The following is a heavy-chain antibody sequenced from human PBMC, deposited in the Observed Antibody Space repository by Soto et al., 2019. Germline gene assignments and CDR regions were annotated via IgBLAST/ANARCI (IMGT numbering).Heavy chain of an antibody. D-gene: IGHD3-3*01. CDR1: GFTFSSYS. CDR2: ISSSSSTI. V-gene: IGHV3-48*01. CDR3: ARDGTLLRFLEWLTPLLDY. J-gene: IGHJ4*02. Sequence: GGSLRLSCAASGFTFSSYSMNWVRQAPGKGLEWVSYISSSSSTIYYADSVKGRFTISRDNAKNSLYLQMNSLRAEDTAVYYCARDGTLLRFLEWLTPLLDYWGQGTLVTVSS.